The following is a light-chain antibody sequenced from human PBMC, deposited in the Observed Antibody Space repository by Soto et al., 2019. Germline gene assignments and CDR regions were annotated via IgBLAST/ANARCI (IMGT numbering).Light chain of an antibody. V-gene: IGLV2-14*01. CDR3: SSYTTGSTLPWV. Sequence: QSALTQAASVSGSPGQSITISCTGSSNDIGTYEYVSWHQHHPGRAPKLIIFGVNDRPSGISDRFSGSKSGNTASLTIFGLQLEDEAVYYCSSYTTGSTLPWVFGTGTKV. CDR2: GVN. J-gene: IGLJ1*01. CDR1: SNDIGTYEY.